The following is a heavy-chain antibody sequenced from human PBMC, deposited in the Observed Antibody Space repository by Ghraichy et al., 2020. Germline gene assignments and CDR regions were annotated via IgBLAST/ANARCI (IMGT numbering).Heavy chain of an antibody. CDR2: ISHRGDTA. CDR3: ARDVWEGYCSGTRCSDWYDP. Sequence: GGSLRLSCAASGFTSANYAMHWVRQAPGKGLEWVSYISHRGDTAHYADSVRGRFTISRDNAKNSLYLQMNNLRDEDTAVYYCARDVWEGYCSGTRCSDWYDPWGQGTLVTVSS. D-gene: IGHD2-2*01. CDR1: GFTSANYA. J-gene: IGHJ5*02. V-gene: IGHV3-48*02.